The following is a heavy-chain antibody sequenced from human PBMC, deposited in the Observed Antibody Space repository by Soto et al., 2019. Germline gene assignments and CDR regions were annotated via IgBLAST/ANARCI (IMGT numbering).Heavy chain of an antibody. CDR2: ISSSGDNT. CDR3: AKFKGGVNDGLDI. J-gene: IGHJ3*02. V-gene: IGHV3-23*01. CDR1: GFTFRNYA. Sequence: EVQLLESGGGLVQPGGSLRLSCAASGFTFRNYAMTWVRQAPGKGLEWVSGISSSGDNTYYPSSVRGRFTTSRNNSKDMLFLQMSCLWAEDTATYYCAKFKGGVNDGLDIWGQGTMVTVSS. D-gene: IGHD6-25*01.